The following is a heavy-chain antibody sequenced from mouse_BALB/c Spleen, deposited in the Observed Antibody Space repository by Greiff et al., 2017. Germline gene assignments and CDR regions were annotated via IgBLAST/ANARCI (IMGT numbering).Heavy chain of an antibody. CDR1: GFSLTSYG. CDR3: ARVPYGNYFYYAMDY. D-gene: IGHD2-1*01. J-gene: IGHJ4*01. Sequence: VMLVESGPGLVAPSQSLSITCTVSGFSLTSYGVHWVRQPPGKGLEWLGVIWAGGSTNYNSALMSRLSISKDNSKSQVFLKMNSLQTDDTAMYYCARVPYGNYFYYAMDYWGQGTSVTVSS. CDR2: IWAGGST. V-gene: IGHV2-9*02.